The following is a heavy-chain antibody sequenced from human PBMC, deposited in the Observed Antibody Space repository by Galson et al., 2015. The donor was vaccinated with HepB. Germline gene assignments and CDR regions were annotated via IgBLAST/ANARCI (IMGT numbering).Heavy chain of an antibody. J-gene: IGHJ3*02. CDR2: ISYDGSNK. CDR3: AREWELAFDI. V-gene: IGHV3-30-3*01. CDR1: GFTFSSYA. D-gene: IGHD1-26*01. Sequence: SLRLACAASGFTFSSYAMHWVRQAPGKGLEWVAVISYDGSNKYYADSVKGRFTISRDNSKNTLYLQMNSLRAEDTAVYYCAREWELAFDIWGQGAMVTVSS.